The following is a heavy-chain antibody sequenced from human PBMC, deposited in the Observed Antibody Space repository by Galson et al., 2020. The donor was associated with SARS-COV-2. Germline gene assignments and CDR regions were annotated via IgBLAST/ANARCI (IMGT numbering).Heavy chain of an antibody. Sequence: ASETMSLTCTVSSGSTSSGDYYWTWLRQHPGKGLEWVGPTHNIGNTNYNMSFQSRVAISVDTSKNQVSLMLTSVTAADTAMYFCARGASPATLVRGVMVGCDAWGQGTPGTVSS. J-gene: IGHJ1*01. CDR1: SGSTSSGDYY. CDR3: ARGASPATLVRGVMVGCDA. V-gene: IGHV4-31*03. CDR2: THNIGNT. D-gene: IGHD3-10*01.